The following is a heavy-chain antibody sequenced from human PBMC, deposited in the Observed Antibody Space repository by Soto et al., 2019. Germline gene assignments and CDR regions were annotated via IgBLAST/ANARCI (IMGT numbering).Heavy chain of an antibody. Sequence: SKTLSVTCAVYGGSFIGYYWSWIRQPPGKGLEWIGEINHSGSTNYNPSLKSRVTISVDTSKKQFYLKLSSVTAADTAFYYCARGGGAGTTDSFAYWGQGTLVTVSS. D-gene: IGHD1-7*01. CDR1: GGSFIGYY. CDR3: ARGGGAGTTDSFAY. J-gene: IGHJ4*02. CDR2: INHSGST. V-gene: IGHV4-34*01.